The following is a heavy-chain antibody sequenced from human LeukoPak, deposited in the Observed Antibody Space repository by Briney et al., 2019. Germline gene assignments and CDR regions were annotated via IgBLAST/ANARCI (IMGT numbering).Heavy chain of an antibody. CDR2: IYYSGST. V-gene: IGHV4-31*03. Sequence: SETLSLTCTVSGGSISSGGYYWSWIRQHPGKGLEWIGYIYYSGSTYYNPSLKSRVTISVDTSKNQFSLKLSSVTAADTAVYYCAREKGVLPAAKRRWFDPWGQGTLVTVSS. D-gene: IGHD2-2*01. CDR3: AREKGVLPAAKRRWFDP. J-gene: IGHJ5*02. CDR1: GGSISSGGYY.